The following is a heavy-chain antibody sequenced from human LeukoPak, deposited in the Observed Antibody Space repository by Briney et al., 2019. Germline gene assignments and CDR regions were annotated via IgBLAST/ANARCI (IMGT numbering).Heavy chain of an antibody. D-gene: IGHD6-19*01. CDR2: ISGSGGST. CDR3: ARESSGWYNYYYYYMDV. J-gene: IGHJ6*03. V-gene: IGHV3-23*01. Sequence: GGSLRLSCAASGFTFSSYAMSWVRQAPGKGLEWVSAISGSGGSTYYADSVKGRFTISRDNSKNTLYLQMNSLRAEDTAVYYCARESSGWYNYYYYYMDVWGKGTTVTVSS. CDR1: GFTFSSYA.